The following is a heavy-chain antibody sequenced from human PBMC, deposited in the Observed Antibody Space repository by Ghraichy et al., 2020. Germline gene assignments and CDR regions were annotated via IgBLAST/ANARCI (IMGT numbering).Heavy chain of an antibody. J-gene: IGHJ6*02. CDR3: ARGLHEDTHDYGDYWGVDV. Sequence: ASVKVSRKASGYTFTGYYMHWVRQAPGQGLEWMGWINPNSGGTNYAQKFQGRVTMTRDTSISTAYMELSRLRSDDTAVYYCARGLHEDTHDYGDYWGVDVWGQGTTVTVSS. CDR1: GYTFTGYY. V-gene: IGHV1-2*02. CDR2: INPNSGGT. D-gene: IGHD4-17*01.